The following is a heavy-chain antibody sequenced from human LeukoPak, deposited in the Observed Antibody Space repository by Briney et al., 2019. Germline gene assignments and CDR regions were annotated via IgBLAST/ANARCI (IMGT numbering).Heavy chain of an antibody. CDR1: GFTFSSYE. V-gene: IGHV3-48*03. J-gene: IGHJ4*02. CDR2: ISSSGRTI. D-gene: IGHD6-13*01. CDR3: VRESGSSWYYFHY. Sequence: GGSLRLSCAVSGFTFSSYEMDWVRQAPGKGLEWVSYISSSGRTIYYADSVKSRFTISRDNAKNSLYLQMNSLRAEDTAVYYCVRESGSSWYYFHYWGQGTLVTVSS.